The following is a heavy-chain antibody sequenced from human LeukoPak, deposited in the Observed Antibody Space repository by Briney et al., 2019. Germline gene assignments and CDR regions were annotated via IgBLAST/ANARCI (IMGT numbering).Heavy chain of an antibody. J-gene: IGHJ3*02. CDR1: GFTFSSYE. V-gene: IGHV3-48*03. CDR3: AREPPREAFDI. Sequence: QPGGSLGLSCAASGFTFSSYEMNWVRQAPGKGLEWVSYISSSGSTIYYADSVKGRFTISRDNAKNSLCLQMNSLRAEDTAVYYCAREPPREAFDIWGQGTMVTVSS. CDR2: ISSSGSTI.